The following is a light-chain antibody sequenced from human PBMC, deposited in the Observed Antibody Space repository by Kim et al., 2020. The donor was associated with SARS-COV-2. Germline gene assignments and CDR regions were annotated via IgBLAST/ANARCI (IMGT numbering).Light chain of an antibody. Sequence: SPSVGDRVTITCQASRDIRNHLNWYQHIPGKAPSLLIYDASNLETGVSSRFSGTGSGTDFTLTISSLQPEDVGAYYCQEYDDLFAFGGGTKVDIK. CDR1: RDIRNH. CDR3: QEYDDLFA. CDR2: DAS. J-gene: IGKJ4*01. V-gene: IGKV1-33*01.